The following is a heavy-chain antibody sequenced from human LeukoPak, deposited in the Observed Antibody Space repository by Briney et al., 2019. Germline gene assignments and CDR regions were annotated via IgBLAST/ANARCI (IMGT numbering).Heavy chain of an antibody. CDR2: IKQDGSEK. CDR1: GFTFSNAW. Sequence: GGSLRLSCAASGFTFSNAWMSWVRQAPGKGLEWVANIKQDGSEKYYVDSVKGRFTISRDNAKNSLYLQMNSLRAEDTAVYYCARESTVVTHDAFDIWGQGTMVTVSS. J-gene: IGHJ3*02. CDR3: ARESTVVTHDAFDI. D-gene: IGHD4-23*01. V-gene: IGHV3-7*01.